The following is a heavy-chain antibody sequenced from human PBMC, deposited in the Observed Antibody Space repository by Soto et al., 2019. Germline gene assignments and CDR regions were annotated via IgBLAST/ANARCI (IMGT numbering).Heavy chain of an antibody. Sequence: QVQLVASGGGVVQPGRSLSLSCAASGFTLSGHGLHWVRQAPGEGLEWVAVVTHDGTERHYPDSVKGRFTITRDISKNTFYLQMNSLRVEDTAMYYCAREKNWGYYRTVDYWGQGTLVTVSS. D-gene: IGHD3-10*01. CDR2: VTHDGTER. J-gene: IGHJ4*02. V-gene: IGHV3-30*03. CDR1: GFTLSGHG. CDR3: AREKNWGYYRTVDY.